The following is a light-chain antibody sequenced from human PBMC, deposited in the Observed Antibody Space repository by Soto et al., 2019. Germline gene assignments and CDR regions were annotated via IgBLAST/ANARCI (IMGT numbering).Light chain of an antibody. CDR1: QSVSSN. Sequence: EIVMTQSPATLCVSPGERATLSCRASQSVSSNLAWYQQKPGQAPRLLIYGASTRTTGIPARFSDSGFGTDDTLNISSLRPEVFAVYYCQQYNNWPGTFGGGTKVEIK. CDR3: QQYNNWPGT. CDR2: GAS. J-gene: IGKJ4*02. V-gene: IGKV3-15*01.